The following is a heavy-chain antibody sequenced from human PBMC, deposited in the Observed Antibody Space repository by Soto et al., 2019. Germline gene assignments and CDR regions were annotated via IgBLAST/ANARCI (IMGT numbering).Heavy chain of an antibody. CDR1: GFTFNDYG. V-gene: IGHV3-33*01. D-gene: IGHD2-21*02. CDR2: IWYDGSNK. CDR3: AREDYGGDSAFDY. J-gene: IGHJ4*02. Sequence: GGTLRLSCSACGFTFNDYGMHWVRQAPGKGLEWVAVIWYDGSNKYYADSGKGRFTISRDNSKNTLYLQMNSLRAEDTAVYYCAREDYGGDSAFDYWGQGTLVTVSS.